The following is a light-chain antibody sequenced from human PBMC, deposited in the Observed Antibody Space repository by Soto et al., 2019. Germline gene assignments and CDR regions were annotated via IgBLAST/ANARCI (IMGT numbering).Light chain of an antibody. Sequence: QSVLTQSSSASASLGSSVKLTCTMSSGHSSYIIAWHQQQPGKATRYLMKLEGSGSYNKGSGVPDRFSGSSSGADRYLTISILQSEDEADYYCETWESNTQVFGGGTKLTV. J-gene: IGLJ3*02. V-gene: IGLV4-60*03. CDR2: LEGSGSY. CDR3: ETWESNTQV. CDR1: SGHSSYI.